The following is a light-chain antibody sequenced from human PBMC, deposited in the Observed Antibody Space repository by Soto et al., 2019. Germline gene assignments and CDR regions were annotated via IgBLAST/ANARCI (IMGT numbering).Light chain of an antibody. CDR1: QSVSSY. J-gene: IGKJ4*02. V-gene: IGKV3-11*01. CDR3: QQRSNWPG. Sequence: EIVLTQSPATLSLSPGERATLSCRASQSVSSYLAWYQQKPGQAPRLLIYDASNRATGIPARFSGSGSGTDFTLTSSGLEHDDFAVYYCQQRSNWPGFGGGTKVEIK. CDR2: DAS.